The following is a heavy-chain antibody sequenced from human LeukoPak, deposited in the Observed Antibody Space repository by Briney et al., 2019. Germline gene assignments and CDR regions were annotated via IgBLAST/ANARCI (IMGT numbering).Heavy chain of an antibody. CDR2: IRYDGSNK. D-gene: IGHD6-19*01. Sequence: GGSLRLSCAASGFTFSSYGMHWVRQAPGKGLEWVAFIRYDGSNKYYADSVKGRFTISRDNSKNTLYLQMNSLRAEDTAVYYCAKDRGYSSGWNAGGADYWGQGTLVTVSS. CDR3: AKDRGYSSGWNAGGADY. V-gene: IGHV3-30*02. J-gene: IGHJ4*02. CDR1: GFTFSSYG.